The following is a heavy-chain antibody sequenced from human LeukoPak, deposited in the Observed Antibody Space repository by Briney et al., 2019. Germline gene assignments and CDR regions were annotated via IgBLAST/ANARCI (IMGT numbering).Heavy chain of an antibody. CDR1: GFTFSSYG. J-gene: IGHJ4*02. CDR3: AKDVTTMTTWGPTDY. CDR2: ISYDGSNK. V-gene: IGHV3-30*18. Sequence: PGGSLRLSCAASGFTFSSYGMHWVRQAPGKGLEWVAVISYDGSNKYYADSVKGRFTISRDNSKNTLYLQMNSLRAEDTAVYYCAKDVTTMTTWGPTDYWGQGTLVTVSS. D-gene: IGHD4-17*01.